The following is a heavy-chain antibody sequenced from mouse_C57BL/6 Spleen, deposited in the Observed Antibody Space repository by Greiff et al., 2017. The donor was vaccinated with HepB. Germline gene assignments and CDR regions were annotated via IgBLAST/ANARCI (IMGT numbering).Heavy chain of an antibody. V-gene: IGHV1-69*01. D-gene: IGHD1-1*01. Sequence: VQLQQPGAELVMPGASVKLSCKASGYTFTSYWMHWVKQRPGQGLEWIGEIDPSDSYTNYNQKFKGKSTLTVDKSSSTAYMQLSNLTSEDSAVYYCALYGSVDYWGQGTTLTVSS. CDR3: ALYGSVDY. J-gene: IGHJ2*01. CDR1: GYTFTSYW. CDR2: IDPSDSYT.